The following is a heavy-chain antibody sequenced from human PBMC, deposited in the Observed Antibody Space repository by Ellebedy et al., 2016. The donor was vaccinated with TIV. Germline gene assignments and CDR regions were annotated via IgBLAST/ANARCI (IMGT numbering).Heavy chain of an antibody. CDR3: AKERSKIIDS. D-gene: IGHD3-3*01. CDR1: GFIFDDYT. V-gene: IGHV3-43*01. CDR2: ITSDGGYT. J-gene: IGHJ5*01. Sequence: PGGSLRLSCAASGFIFDDYTMHWVRQAPGQGLDWVSLITSDGGYTYYADSVKGRFTISRDNTKNSLYLQMNSLRIEDTALYYCAKERSKIIDSWGQGTLVTVSS.